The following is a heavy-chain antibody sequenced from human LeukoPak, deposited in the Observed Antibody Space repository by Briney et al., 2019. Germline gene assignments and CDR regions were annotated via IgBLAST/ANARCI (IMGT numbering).Heavy chain of an antibody. CDR3: ARDKFSSSYDY. Sequence: PSETLSLTCSVSGGSISSSSHYWGWIRQSPGKGLEWIGSMSYSGNTYYNPSLKSRLTIFVDTSKNQFSLKLTSVTAADTAVYYCARDKFSSSYDYWGQGTLVTVSS. CDR2: MSYSGNT. CDR1: GGSISSSSHY. V-gene: IGHV4-39*07. D-gene: IGHD6-6*01. J-gene: IGHJ4*02.